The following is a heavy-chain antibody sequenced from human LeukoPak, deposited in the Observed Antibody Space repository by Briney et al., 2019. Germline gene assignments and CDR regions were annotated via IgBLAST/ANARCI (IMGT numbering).Heavy chain of an antibody. J-gene: IGHJ4*02. Sequence: SETLSLTCTVSGGSISSGDYYWSWIRQPPGKGLEWIGYIHYSGSTYYNPSLKSRVTISVDTSKNQFSLKLSSVTAADTAVYYCARVRYYDFWSGYYPFDYWGQGTLVTVSS. CDR2: IHYSGST. V-gene: IGHV4-30-4*08. D-gene: IGHD3-3*01. CDR3: ARVRYYDFWSGYYPFDY. CDR1: GGSISSGDYY.